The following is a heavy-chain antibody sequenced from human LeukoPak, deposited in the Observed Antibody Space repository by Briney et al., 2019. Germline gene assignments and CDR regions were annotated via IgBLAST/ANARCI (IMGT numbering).Heavy chain of an antibody. CDR3: ARGKAGFGELLSYFDY. V-gene: IGHV4-59*01. J-gene: IGHJ4*02. CDR2: IYYSGSN. Sequence: PSETLSLTCTVSGGSISSYYWSWIRQPPGKGLEWIGYIYYSGSNNYNPSLKSRVTISVDTFKNQFSLKLSSVTAADTAVYYCARGKAGFGELLSYFDYWGQGTLVTVSS. D-gene: IGHD3-10*01. CDR1: GGSISSYY.